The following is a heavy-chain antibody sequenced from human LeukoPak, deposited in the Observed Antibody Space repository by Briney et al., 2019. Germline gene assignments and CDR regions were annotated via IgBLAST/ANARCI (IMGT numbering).Heavy chain of an antibody. D-gene: IGHD2-2*01. J-gene: IGHJ6*04. CDR1: GGSFSGYY. CDR2: INHSGST. V-gene: IGHV4-34*01. Sequence: KPSETLSLTCAVYGGSFSGYYWSWIRQPPGKGLEWIGEINHSGSTNYNPSLKSRVTISVDTSKNQFSLKLSSVTAADTAVYYCARGQIPESRVPAAMRRAYYYYGNDVWGKGTTVTVSS. CDR3: ARGQIPESRVPAAMRRAYYYYGNDV.